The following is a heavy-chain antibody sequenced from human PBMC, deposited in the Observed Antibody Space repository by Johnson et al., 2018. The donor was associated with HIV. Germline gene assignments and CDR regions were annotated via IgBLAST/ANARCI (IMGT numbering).Heavy chain of an antibody. CDR2: INWNGGST. J-gene: IGHJ3*02. CDR3: VRVAYYYYSSGYSAFDI. V-gene: IGHV3-20*04. CDR1: GFTFDDYA. Sequence: VQLVESGGGVVRPGGSLRVSCEASGFTFDDYAMSWVRQPPGKGLEWVSGINWNGGSTGYADSVKGRSTISRDNAKNALYLQMNSLRAEDTALYYCVRVAYYYYSSGYSAFDIWGQGTMVTVAS. D-gene: IGHD3-22*01.